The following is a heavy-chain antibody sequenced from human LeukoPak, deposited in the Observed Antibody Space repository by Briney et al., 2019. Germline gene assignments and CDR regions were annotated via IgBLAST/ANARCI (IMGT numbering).Heavy chain of an antibody. CDR3: ARALVATSTGGFDY. CDR1: GFTFDDYG. CDR2: INWNGGST. V-gene: IGHV3-20*04. Sequence: GGSLRLSCAASGFTFDDYGMSWVRQAPGKGLEWVSGINWNGGSTGYADSVKGRFTISRDNAKNSLYLQMNSLRAEDTALYYCARALVATSTGGFDYWGQGTLVTVSS. J-gene: IGHJ4*02. D-gene: IGHD5-12*01.